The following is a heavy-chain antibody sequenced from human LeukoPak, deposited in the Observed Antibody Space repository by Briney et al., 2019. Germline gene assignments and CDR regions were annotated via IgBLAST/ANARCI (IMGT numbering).Heavy chain of an antibody. CDR2: ISGSGGST. Sequence: PGGSLRLSCAASGFTFSSYAMSWVRQAPGKGLEWVSAISGSGGSTYYADSVKGRFTISRDNSKNTLYLQMNSLRAEDTAVYYCAKRGNYAVWGSPHFGYWGQGTLVTVSS. J-gene: IGHJ4*02. D-gene: IGHD3-16*01. CDR3: AKRGNYAVWGSPHFGY. V-gene: IGHV3-23*01. CDR1: GFTFSSYA.